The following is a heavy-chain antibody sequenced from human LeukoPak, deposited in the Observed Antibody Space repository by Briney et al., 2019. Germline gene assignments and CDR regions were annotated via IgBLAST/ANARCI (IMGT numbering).Heavy chain of an antibody. CDR1: RFTFSSYA. J-gene: IGHJ3*02. Sequence: GGSLRLSCAASRFTFSSYAMSWVRQAPGKGLEWVSAITGSSGSTYYADSVEGRFTISRDNSKNTLYLQMNSLRAEDTALYYCLKAAFYYDSSARAFDIWGQGTMVTVSS. D-gene: IGHD3-22*01. CDR3: LKAAFYYDSSARAFDI. CDR2: ITGSSGST. V-gene: IGHV3-23*01.